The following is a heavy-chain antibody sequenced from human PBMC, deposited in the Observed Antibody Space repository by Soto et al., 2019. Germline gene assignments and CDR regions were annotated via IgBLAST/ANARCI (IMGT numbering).Heavy chain of an antibody. V-gene: IGHV3-23*01. D-gene: IGHD7-27*01. CDR1: GFTFSSYA. CDR3: ARGYLTGDLGGLFDY. Sequence: GGSLRLSCAASGFTFSSYAMSWVRQAPGKGLEWVSAISGSGGSTYYADSVKGRFTISRDNSKNTLYLQMNSLTAADTAVYYCARGYLTGDLGGLFDYWGQGTLVTVSS. CDR2: ISGSGGST. J-gene: IGHJ4*02.